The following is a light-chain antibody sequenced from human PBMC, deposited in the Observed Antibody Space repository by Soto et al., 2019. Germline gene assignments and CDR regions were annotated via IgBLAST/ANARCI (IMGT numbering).Light chain of an antibody. Sequence: QSVLTQPASVSGSPGQSITMSCAGASSDVGSYNFVSWYQQSPGKAPKPIIYEGNNRPSGVSNRFSGSGSGNTSSLTISGHQTEDAADYCCVSYTGSSTSFGGGTKLTVL. CDR2: EGN. J-gene: IGLJ3*02. CDR3: VSYTGSSTS. CDR1: SSDVGSYNF. V-gene: IGLV2-23*01.